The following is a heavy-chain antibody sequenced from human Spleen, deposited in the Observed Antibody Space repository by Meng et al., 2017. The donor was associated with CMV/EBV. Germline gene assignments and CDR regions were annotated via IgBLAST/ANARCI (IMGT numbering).Heavy chain of an antibody. CDR3: VRSYDFWSATFDI. V-gene: IGHV3-30*02. J-gene: IGHJ3*02. Sequence: GGSLRLSCAASGFTFSSYGMHWVRQAPGKGLEWVAFIRYDGSNKYYADSVKGRFTISRDNAKDSLYLQMNSLRAEDTAVYYCVRSYDFWSATFDIWGQGTLVTVSS. CDR1: GFTFSSYG. CDR2: IRYDGSNK. D-gene: IGHD3-3*01.